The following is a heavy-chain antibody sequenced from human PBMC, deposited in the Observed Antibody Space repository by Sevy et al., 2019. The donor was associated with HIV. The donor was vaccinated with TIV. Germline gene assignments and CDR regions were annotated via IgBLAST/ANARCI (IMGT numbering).Heavy chain of an antibody. Sequence: GGCLRLSCAASGFTFSNYAMSWVRQAPGKGLEWVSSISGSGGNTYYADSVKGRFTISRDNSRNTLYLQMNSLRADDTAVYYCAKSDYHFWSGQAGGYYFDYWGQGTLVTVSS. D-gene: IGHD3-3*01. CDR2: ISGSGGNT. CDR3: AKSDYHFWSGQAGGYYFDY. CDR1: GFTFSNYA. J-gene: IGHJ4*02. V-gene: IGHV3-23*01.